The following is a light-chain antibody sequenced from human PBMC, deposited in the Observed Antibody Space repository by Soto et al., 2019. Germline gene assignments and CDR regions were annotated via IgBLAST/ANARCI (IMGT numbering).Light chain of an antibody. CDR3: MQATQHPHT. Sequence: EIVMTQTPLFSPVTLGQPASISCKSSQSLVHSDGNTYLSWLQQRPGQPPRLLIYKTSKRVAGVQDRFSGSGAGTEFTLKLSMVEAEDVAVYFCMQATQHPHTLGQGPTLDIK. CDR1: QSLVHSDGNTY. CDR2: KTS. J-gene: IGKJ2*01. V-gene: IGKV2-24*01.